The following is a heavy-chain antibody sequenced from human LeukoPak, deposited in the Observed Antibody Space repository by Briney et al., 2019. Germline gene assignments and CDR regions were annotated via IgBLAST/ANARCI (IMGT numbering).Heavy chain of an antibody. V-gene: IGHV4-61*02. D-gene: IGHD6-6*01. J-gene: IGHJ5*02. CDR3: ARGSIAGRTGYWFDP. Sequence: SETLSLTCTVSGDSLTSGTYYWSWIRQPAGNGLESIGRISTSGNTDYNPCLTSRLTLSVDTSKNQFSLKLISVTAADTAVYYCARGSIAGRTGYWFDPWGQGTLVTVSS. CDR1: GDSLTSGTYY. CDR2: ISTSGNT.